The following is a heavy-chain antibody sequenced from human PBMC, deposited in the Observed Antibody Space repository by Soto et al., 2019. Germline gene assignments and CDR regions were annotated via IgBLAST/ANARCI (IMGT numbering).Heavy chain of an antibody. V-gene: IGHV4-39*01. CDR3: ARLPGAIAARDAFDI. J-gene: IGHJ3*02. CDR1: GGSISSSSYY. Sequence: SETLSLTCTVSGGSISSSSYYWGWIRQPPGKGLEWIGSIYYSGSTYYNPSLKSRVTISGDTSKNQFSLKLSSVTAADTAVYYCARLPGAIAARDAFDIWGQGTMVTVSS. D-gene: IGHD6-6*01. CDR2: IYYSGST.